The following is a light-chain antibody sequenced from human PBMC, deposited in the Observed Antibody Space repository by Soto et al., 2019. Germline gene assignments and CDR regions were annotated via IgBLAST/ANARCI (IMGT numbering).Light chain of an antibody. CDR2: GAS. CDR1: QSVSSSY. V-gene: IGKV3-20*01. J-gene: IGKJ4*01. CDR3: QQYGSSPLT. Sequence: EIVLTQSPGTLSLSPGERATLSCRASQSVSSSYLAWYQQTPGQAPRLLIYGASTRATGIPDRFSGSGSGTDFTLTISRLEPEDFAVYYCQQYGSSPLTFGGGTKVEMK.